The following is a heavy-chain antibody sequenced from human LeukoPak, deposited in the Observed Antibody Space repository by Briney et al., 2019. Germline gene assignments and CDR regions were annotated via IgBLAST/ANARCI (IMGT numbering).Heavy chain of an antibody. CDR1: GFTFSSYA. J-gene: IGHJ4*02. CDR2: ISGSGGST. CDR3: AKASSSWYYYFDY. V-gene: IGHV3-23*01. D-gene: IGHD6-13*01. Sequence: PGGSLRLSCAASGFTFSSYAMSWVRQAPGKGLEWVSAISGSGGSTYYADSVKGRFTISGDNSKNTLYLQMNSLRAEDTAVYYCAKASSSWYYYFDYWGQGNLVTVSS.